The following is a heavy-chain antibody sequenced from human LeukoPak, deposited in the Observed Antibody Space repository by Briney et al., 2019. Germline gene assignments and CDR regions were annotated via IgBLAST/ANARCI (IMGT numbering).Heavy chain of an antibody. CDR1: GYIFTDYY. Sequence: ASVKISCKTSGYIFTDYYIHWVRQVPGQGLEWMGILNSSGGSTTYAQKFQGRITMTRDASTSTVYMELRSLRSEDTAVYYCARDRWELPYYFDYWGQGTLITVSS. CDR3: ARDRWELPYYFDY. CDR2: LNSSGGST. D-gene: IGHD1-26*01. V-gene: IGHV1-46*01. J-gene: IGHJ4*02.